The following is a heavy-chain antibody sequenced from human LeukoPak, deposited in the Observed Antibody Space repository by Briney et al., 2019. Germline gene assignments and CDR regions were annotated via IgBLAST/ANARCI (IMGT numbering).Heavy chain of an antibody. CDR1: GYSISSGYY. CDR2: IYHSGST. Sequence: SETLSLTCTVSGYSISSGYYWGWIRQPPGKGLEWIGSIYHSGSTYYNPSLKSRVTISVDTSKNQFSLKLSSVTAADTAVYYCARLPNFRLYYYGMDVWGQGTTVTVSS. J-gene: IGHJ6*02. CDR3: ARLPNFRLYYYGMDV. D-gene: IGHD2/OR15-2a*01. V-gene: IGHV4-38-2*02.